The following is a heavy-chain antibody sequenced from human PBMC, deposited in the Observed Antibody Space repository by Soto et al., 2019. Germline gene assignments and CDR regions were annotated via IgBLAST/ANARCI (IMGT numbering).Heavy chain of an antibody. Sequence: SETLSLTCTVSGGSISSYCCSWIRQPPVNGLEWIGYIYYSLSTNYNPSLKSRVTISVDTSKNQFSLKLSSVTAAHTAVYYCERVPDVWYYYDSTGYLGDFDIWGQGTMVTVSS. V-gene: IGHV4-59*01. D-gene: IGHD3-22*01. J-gene: IGHJ3*02. CDR1: GGSISSYC. CDR2: IYYSLST. CDR3: ERVPDVWYYYDSTGYLGDFDI.